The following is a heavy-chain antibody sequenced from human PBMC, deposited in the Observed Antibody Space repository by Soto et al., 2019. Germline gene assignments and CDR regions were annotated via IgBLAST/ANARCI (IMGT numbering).Heavy chain of an antibody. V-gene: IGHV5-10-1*01. CDR2: IDPSDSYT. CDR1: GYSFTSYW. CDR3: ARHDHTGTKVRYYYGMDV. Sequence: GESLKISCKGSGYSFTSYWISWVRQMPGKGLEWMGRIDPSDSYTNYSPSFQGHVTISADKSISTAYLQWSSLKASDTAMYYCARHDHTGTKVRYYYGMDVWGQGTTVTVSS. D-gene: IGHD1-7*01. J-gene: IGHJ6*02.